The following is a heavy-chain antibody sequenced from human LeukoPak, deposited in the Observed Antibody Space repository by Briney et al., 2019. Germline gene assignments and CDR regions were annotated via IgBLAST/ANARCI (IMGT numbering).Heavy chain of an antibody. CDR3: AKKGRTYTDYGGYYDYMDV. CDR1: GGSISSDY. D-gene: IGHD4-17*01. Sequence: PSETLSLTCTVSGGSISSDYWTWIRQPPGKGLEWIGYIYHSGSTKYNPSLKSRVTISVATSKNQFSLNLRSVTATDTAVYYCAKKGRTYTDYGGYYDYMDVWGKGTTVTV. J-gene: IGHJ6*03. V-gene: IGHV4-59*08. CDR2: IYHSGST.